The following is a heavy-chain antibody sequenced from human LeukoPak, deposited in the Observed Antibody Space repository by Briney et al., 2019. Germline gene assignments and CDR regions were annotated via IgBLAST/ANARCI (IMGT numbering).Heavy chain of an antibody. D-gene: IGHD2-15*01. CDR3: ATDRPRVVVVAAITDAFDI. V-gene: IGHV1-24*01. Sequence: ASVKVSCKVSGYTLTELSMHWVRQAPGKGLEWMGGFDPEDGETIYAQKFQGRVTMTEDTSTDTAYMELSSLRSEDTAVYYCATDRPRVVVVAAITDAFDIWGQGTMVTVSS. CDR1: GYTLTELS. CDR2: FDPEDGET. J-gene: IGHJ3*02.